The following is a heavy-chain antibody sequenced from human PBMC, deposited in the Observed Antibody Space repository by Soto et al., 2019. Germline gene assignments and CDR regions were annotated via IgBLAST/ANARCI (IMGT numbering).Heavy chain of an antibody. CDR3: ARNRLPWRGSTDPPSRAWFDP. CDR1: GYTFTGYY. D-gene: IGHD3-3*01. J-gene: IGHJ5*02. CDR2: INPNSGGT. Sequence: ASVKVSCKASGYTFTGYYMHWVRQAPGQGLEWMGWINPNSGGTNYAQEFQGRVTMTRDTSISTAYMELSRLRSDDTAVYYCARNRLPWRGSTDPPSRAWFDPWGQGTLVTVSS. V-gene: IGHV1-2*02.